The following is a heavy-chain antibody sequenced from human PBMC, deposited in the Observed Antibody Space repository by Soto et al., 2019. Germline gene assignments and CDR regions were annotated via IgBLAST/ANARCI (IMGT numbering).Heavy chain of an antibody. CDR3: LKERSDTWSFDY. CDR2: VTHDGTLY. V-gene: IGHV3-30*18. CDR1: GFTFSSCA. D-gene: IGHD2-8*02. Sequence: QVQLVESGGGVVQPGRSLRLSCVASGFTFSSCAMHWVRQVPGKGLEWLAVVTHDGTLYPYADSVKGRFSISRDNSRKTLYLQMNGMRPEDTAVYYCLKERSDTWSFDYWGQGTLVTVSS. J-gene: IGHJ4*02.